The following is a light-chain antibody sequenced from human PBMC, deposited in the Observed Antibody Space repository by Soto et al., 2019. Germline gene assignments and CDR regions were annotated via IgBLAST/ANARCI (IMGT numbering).Light chain of an antibody. CDR2: ENN. Sequence: QSVLTQPPSVSAAPGQKVTISCSGSSSNIGSDFVSWYQQLPGTAPQLLIYENNKRPSGIPDRFSGSKSATSATLGITGLQTGDEADYYCAAWDTSLSGGVFGGGTKVTV. CDR3: AAWDTSLSGGV. CDR1: SSNIGSDF. J-gene: IGLJ3*02. V-gene: IGLV1-51*02.